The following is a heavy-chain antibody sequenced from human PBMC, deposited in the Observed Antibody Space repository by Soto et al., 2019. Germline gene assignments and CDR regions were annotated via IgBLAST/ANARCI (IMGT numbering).Heavy chain of an antibody. Sequence: QVQLVESGGGVVQPGGSLRLSCAASGFTFSSYGMHWVRQAPGKGLEWVAFIWHDGGNKFYAESVKGRFTISRDNSKKTLYLPMSSLRDADTGMYYCAQYGDVNTGFGIDFWGQGTLFNVSA. CDR3: AQYGDVNTGFGIDF. CDR2: IWHDGGNK. CDR1: GFTFSSYG. D-gene: IGHD3-16*01. V-gene: IGHV3-30*02. J-gene: IGHJ4*02.